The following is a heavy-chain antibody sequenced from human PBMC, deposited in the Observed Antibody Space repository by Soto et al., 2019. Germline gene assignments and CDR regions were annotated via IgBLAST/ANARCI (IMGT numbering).Heavy chain of an antibody. Sequence: IHLVQSGAEVRKPGASVNVSCKTSDYIFTNYEGSWVRQATGEGLEVVGWISGYNGYPKYGQRFQGRVTLSTDTSTTTGYMELRNLRSDDTAVYYCARGSSGALYDYWGQGTLLTVSS. J-gene: IGHJ4*02. CDR2: ISGYNGYP. CDR3: ARGSSGALYDY. V-gene: IGHV1-18*04. CDR1: DYIFTNYE.